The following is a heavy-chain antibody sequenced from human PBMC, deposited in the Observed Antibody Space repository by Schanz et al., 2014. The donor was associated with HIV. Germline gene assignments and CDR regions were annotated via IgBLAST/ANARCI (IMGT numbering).Heavy chain of an antibody. V-gene: IGHV3-23*01. Sequence: EVQLLESGGGLEQPGGSLRLSCAASGFSFDNYGMHWVRQAPGKGLEWISAVRHDGGATYYADSVNGRFTISRDNSKNTLYLQMTTLRTEDTAVYYCAKPEYDSSGNSQSHFDYWGQGTLVTVSS. J-gene: IGHJ4*02. CDR1: GFSFDNYG. D-gene: IGHD3-22*01. CDR3: AKPEYDSSGNSQSHFDY. CDR2: VRHDGGAT.